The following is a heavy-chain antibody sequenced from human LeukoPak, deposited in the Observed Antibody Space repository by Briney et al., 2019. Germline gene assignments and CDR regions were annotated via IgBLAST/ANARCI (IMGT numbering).Heavy chain of an antibody. D-gene: IGHD6-19*01. V-gene: IGHV3-64D*08. CDR1: GFTFSSYA. Sequence: GGSLILSCSASGFTFSSYAMHWVRQAPGKGLEYVSTISSDGGSTYYADSVKGRFIISRDNSKKILYLQMSSLRAEDTAAYYCVKDQWYSNGWYIFDYWGQGTLVTLSS. J-gene: IGHJ4*01. CDR2: ISSDGGST. CDR3: VKDQWYSNGWYIFDY.